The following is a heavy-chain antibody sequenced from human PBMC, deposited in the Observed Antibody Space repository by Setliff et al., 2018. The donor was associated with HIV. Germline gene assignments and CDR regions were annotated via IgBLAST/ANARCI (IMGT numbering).Heavy chain of an antibody. CDR2: IKQDGSEK. CDR3: ARVYDTSGYSLSIPGY. V-gene: IGHV3-7*01. J-gene: IGHJ4*02. D-gene: IGHD3-22*01. Sequence: PGGSLRLSCAASGFTFSSYWMSWVRQAPGKGLGWVANIKQDGSEKYYVDSVKGRFTISRDNAKNSMYLQMNSLRAEDTALYYCARVYDTSGYSLSIPGYWGQGTLVTVSS. CDR1: GFTFSSYW.